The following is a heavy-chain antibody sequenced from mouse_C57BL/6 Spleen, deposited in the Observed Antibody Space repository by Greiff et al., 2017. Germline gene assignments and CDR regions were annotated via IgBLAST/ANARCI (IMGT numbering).Heavy chain of an antibody. D-gene: IGHD2-1*01. V-gene: IGHV1-64*01. CDR3: ARPIYYGNYDAMDY. CDR2: IHPNSGSN. J-gene: IGHJ4*01. CDR1: GYTFTSYW. Sequence: VQLQQPGAELVKPGASVKLSCKASGYTFTSYWMHWVKQRPGQGLEWIGMIHPNSGSNNYNEKFKSKATLTVYKSSSTAYMQLSSLTSGDSAVYYCARPIYYGNYDAMDYWGQGTSVTVSS.